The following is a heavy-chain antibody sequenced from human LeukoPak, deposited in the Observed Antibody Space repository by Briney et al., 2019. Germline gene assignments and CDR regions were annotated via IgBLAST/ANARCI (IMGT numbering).Heavy chain of an antibody. CDR1: GYTFTGYY. Sequence: LVASVKVSCKASGYTFTGYYMHWVRQGPGQGLEWMGWINPNSGGTNYAQKFQGRVTMTRDTSISTAYMELSRLRSDDTAAYYCARDMSDSGYDQNDYWGQGTLVTVSS. CDR2: INPNSGGT. CDR3: ARDMSDSGYDQNDY. V-gene: IGHV1-2*03. D-gene: IGHD5-12*01. J-gene: IGHJ4*02.